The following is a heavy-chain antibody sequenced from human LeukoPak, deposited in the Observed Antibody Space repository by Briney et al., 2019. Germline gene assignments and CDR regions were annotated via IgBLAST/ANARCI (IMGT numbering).Heavy chain of an antibody. Sequence: KPSETLSLTCAVYGGSFSNYHWSWIRQPAGKGLEWIGQIHTSGSTNYNPPLKSRVTMSIDTPENQLSLTIRSVTAADTAVYYCARRDISSGWSFDYWGQGTLVTVSS. J-gene: IGHJ4*02. D-gene: IGHD6-19*01. CDR1: GGSFSNYH. CDR3: ARRDISSGWSFDY. V-gene: IGHV4-59*10. CDR2: IHTSGST.